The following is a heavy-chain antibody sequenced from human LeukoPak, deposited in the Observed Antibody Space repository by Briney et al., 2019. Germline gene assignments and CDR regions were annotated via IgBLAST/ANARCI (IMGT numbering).Heavy chain of an antibody. V-gene: IGHV4-61*05. CDR2: IYYRGST. D-gene: IGHD6-19*01. J-gene: IGHJ6*02. Sequence: SETLSLTCTVSGGSISGSNSNYYWSWIRQSPGKGLEWIGNIYYRGSTNYSPSLKSRVTISVDRSKNQFSLKLSSVTAADTAVYYCARVQVAVAGISSYYGMDVWGQGTTVTVSS. CDR1: GGSISGSNSNYY. CDR3: ARVQVAVAGISSYYGMDV.